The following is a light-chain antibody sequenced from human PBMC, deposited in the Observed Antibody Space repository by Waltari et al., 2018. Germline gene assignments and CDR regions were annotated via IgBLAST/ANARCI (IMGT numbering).Light chain of an antibody. J-gene: IGKJ3*01. CDR3: QQTNSFPIT. CDR2: AVS. CDR1: QRLVYSDGKTY. V-gene: IGKV2D-29*01. Sequence: DIVLTQTPLSLAVTPGQSPSISCKSSQRLVYSDGKTYLYWYLQRPGQPPQLLIYAVSNRSSGVPDRFSGSGSGTDFTLTISSLQPEDFATYYCQQTNSFPITFGPGTKVDIK.